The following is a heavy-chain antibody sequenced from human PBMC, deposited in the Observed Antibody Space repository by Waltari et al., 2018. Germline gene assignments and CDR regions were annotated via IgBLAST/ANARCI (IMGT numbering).Heavy chain of an antibody. J-gene: IGHJ4*02. CDR3: ARGLLRWFGDYYFDY. CDR1: GDSVSSNSAA. D-gene: IGHD3-10*01. V-gene: IGHV6-1*01. CDR2: TYDRAKWYN. Sequence: QVQLPQSGPGLVKPSQPLSLTCAISGDSVSSNSAAWNWIRQSPSRGLEWLVRTYDRAKWYNDYSVSVKSRITINPDTSKNQFSRQLNAVTPEDTAVYYCARGLLRWFGDYYFDYWGQGTLVTVSS.